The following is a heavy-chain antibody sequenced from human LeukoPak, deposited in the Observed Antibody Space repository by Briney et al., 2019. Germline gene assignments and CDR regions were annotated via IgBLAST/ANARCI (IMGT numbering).Heavy chain of an antibody. J-gene: IGHJ6*02. D-gene: IGHD2-15*01. CDR1: GYTFTSYG. CDR3: ARDPLGYCSGGSRYPLVLGYYYYGMDV. V-gene: IGHV1-18*01. CDR2: ISAYNGNT. Sequence: ASVKVSCKASGYTFTSYGISWVRQAPGQGLEWMGWISAYNGNTNYAQKLQGRVTMTTDTSTSTAYMELRSLRSDDTAVYYCARDPLGYCSGGSRYPLVLGYYYYGMDVWGQGTTVTVSS.